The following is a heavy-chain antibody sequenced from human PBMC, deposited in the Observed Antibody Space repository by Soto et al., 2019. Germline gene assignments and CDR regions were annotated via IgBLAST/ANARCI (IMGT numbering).Heavy chain of an antibody. V-gene: IGHV5-51*01. CDR3: ARSRRGAYSSGWYSPSGYYNYGIDV. CDR1: GYSFSNCW. J-gene: IGHJ6*02. Sequence: GESLKISCKGSGYSFSNCWIGWVRQMPGKGLEWMGIIYPGDSDTKYSPSLQGQVSISADTSISTAYLQWTSLKASDTAMYYCARSRRGAYSSGWYSPSGYYNYGIDVWGQGTKVTVSS. CDR2: IYPGDSDT. D-gene: IGHD6-19*01.